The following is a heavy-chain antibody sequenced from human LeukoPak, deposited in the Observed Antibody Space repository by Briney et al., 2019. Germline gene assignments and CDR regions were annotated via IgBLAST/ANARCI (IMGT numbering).Heavy chain of an antibody. CDR1: GGSISSSNW. V-gene: IGHV4-4*02. CDR2: IYHSGST. Sequence: SETLSLTCAVSGGSISSSNWWSWVRQPPGKGLEWIGEIYHSGSTNYNPSLKSRVTISVDTSKNQFSLKLSSVTAADTAVYYCARGRDDSSGYFLDYWGQGTLVTVSS. J-gene: IGHJ4*02. D-gene: IGHD3-22*01. CDR3: ARGRDDSSGYFLDY.